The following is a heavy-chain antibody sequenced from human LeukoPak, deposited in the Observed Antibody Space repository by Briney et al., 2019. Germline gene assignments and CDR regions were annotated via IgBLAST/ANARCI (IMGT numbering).Heavy chain of an antibody. CDR2: ISHIGPT. J-gene: IGHJ4*02. Sequence: SETLSLTCAVSGAAVSSSNYFWGWIRQPPGGGPEWLGSISHIGPTSYNPSLKGRVPISLDTCKSNFTLTVTSVPVANTALYFCASRSVVSPPAIETSFDSWGQGPLVPVS. D-gene: IGHD5/OR15-5a*01. CDR3: ASRSVVSPPAIETSFDS. CDR1: GAAVSSSNYF. V-gene: IGHV4-39*06.